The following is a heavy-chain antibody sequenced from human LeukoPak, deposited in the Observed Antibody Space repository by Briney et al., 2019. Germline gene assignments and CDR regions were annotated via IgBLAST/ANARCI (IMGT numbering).Heavy chain of an antibody. D-gene: IGHD2/OR15-2a*01. CDR3: ARVLSSQKMLAATGY. CDR2: ISSSSSYL. Sequence: GGSLRLSCAASGSTFSSYSMNWVRQAPGKGLEWVSSISSSSSYLYYADSVKGRFTISRDNAKNSLYLQMNSLRAEDTAVYYCARVLSSQKMLAATGYWGQGTLVIVSS. V-gene: IGHV3-21*01. CDR1: GSTFSSYS. J-gene: IGHJ4*02.